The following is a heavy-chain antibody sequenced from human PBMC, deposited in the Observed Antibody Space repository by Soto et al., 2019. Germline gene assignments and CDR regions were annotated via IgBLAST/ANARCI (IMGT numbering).Heavy chain of an antibody. Sequence: GGSLRLSCAASGFTFSSYGMHWVRQAPGKGLEWVAVISYDGSNKYYADSVKGRFTISRDNSKNTLYLQMNSLRAEDTAVYYCAKDLGSGYYKGFDYYYYYGMDVWGQGTTVTVSS. CDR2: ISYDGSNK. CDR1: GFTFSSYG. CDR3: AKDLGSGYYKGFDYYYYYGMDV. D-gene: IGHD3-3*01. V-gene: IGHV3-30*18. J-gene: IGHJ6*02.